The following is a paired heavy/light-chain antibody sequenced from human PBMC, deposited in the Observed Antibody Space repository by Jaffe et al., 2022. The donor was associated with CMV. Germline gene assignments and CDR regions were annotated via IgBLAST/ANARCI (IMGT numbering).Heavy chain of an antibody. Sequence: QVQLQESGPGVVKPSETLSLTCSVSGGPMRNLYWTWIRQPAGKGLEWIGRIYTSGSTNYNPSFESRVTMSVDTSKNHFSLRLSSVTAADSAMYYCARSVTYSAGWLLDSWGQGALVTVSS. J-gene: IGHJ4*02. CDR3: ARSVTYSAGWLLDS. D-gene: IGHD6-19*01. CDR2: IYTSGST. CDR1: GGPMRNLY. V-gene: IGHV4-4*07.
Light chain of an antibody. CDR1: QSISNY. Sequence: DIQMTQSPSSLSASVGDRVTVTCRASQSISNYLNWYQQTPGKAPKVLIYAASTLQSGVPSRFSGSGSGTDFTLTISNLQPEDFATYYCQQSYSTPRTFGQGTKLEIK. V-gene: IGKV1-39*01. CDR2: AAS. CDR3: QQSYSTPRT. J-gene: IGKJ2*01.